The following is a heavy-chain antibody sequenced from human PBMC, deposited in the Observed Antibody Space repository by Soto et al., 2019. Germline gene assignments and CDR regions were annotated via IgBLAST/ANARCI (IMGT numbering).Heavy chain of an antibody. CDR3: ARGATYYYDSSGYYYVAEYFQH. CDR1: GGSFSGYY. D-gene: IGHD3-22*01. V-gene: IGHV4-34*01. Sequence: QVQLQQWGAGLLKPSETLSLTCAVYGGSFSGYYWSWIRQPPGKGLEWIGEINHSGSTNYNPSLKSRVTISVDTSKHQCSLKLSSVTGADTAVYYCARGATYYYDSSGYYYVAEYFQHWGQGTLVTVSS. J-gene: IGHJ1*01. CDR2: INHSGST.